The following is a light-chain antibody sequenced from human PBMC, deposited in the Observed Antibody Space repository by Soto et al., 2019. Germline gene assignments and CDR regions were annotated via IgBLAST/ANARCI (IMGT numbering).Light chain of an antibody. CDR3: SSYTSSSTYV. Sequence: QSVLTQPASVSGSPGQSITISCTGTSSDVGGYNSVSWYQQHPGKAPKLMICEVSNRPSGISNRFSGSKSGNTASLTISGLQAEDEADYYCSSYTSSSTYVFGTGTKLTVL. J-gene: IGLJ1*01. CDR1: SSDVGGYNS. V-gene: IGLV2-14*01. CDR2: EVS.